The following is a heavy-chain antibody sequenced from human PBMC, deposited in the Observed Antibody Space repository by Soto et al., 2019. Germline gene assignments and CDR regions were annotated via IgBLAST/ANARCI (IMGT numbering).Heavy chain of an antibody. CDR1: GFTFSTYT. Sequence: GGSLRLSWAASGFTFSTYTMSWIRQAPGKGLEWVSYISSSGSTIYYADSVKGRFTISRDNAKNSLYLQMNSLRAEDTAVYYCARGGRIAAAGNYYWGQGTLVTVSS. CDR3: ARGGRIAAAGNYY. J-gene: IGHJ4*02. V-gene: IGHV3-11*01. D-gene: IGHD6-13*01. CDR2: ISSSGSTI.